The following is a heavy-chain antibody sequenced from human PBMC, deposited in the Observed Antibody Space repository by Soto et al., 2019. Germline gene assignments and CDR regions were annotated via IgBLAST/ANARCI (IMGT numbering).Heavy chain of an antibody. CDR1: GYSFTRYG. J-gene: IGHJ3*01. V-gene: IGHV1-18*01. Sequence: ASVKVSCKASGYSFTRYGIAWARQAPGQGLEWMGWINTYNGNTNYAQNLQGGVTLTTDTSTSTAYMELTSLRAEDTAVYYCARGDYHDTSGPFSDAFDVWGQGTMVTVSS. D-gene: IGHD3-22*01. CDR2: INTYNGNT. CDR3: ARGDYHDTSGPFSDAFDV.